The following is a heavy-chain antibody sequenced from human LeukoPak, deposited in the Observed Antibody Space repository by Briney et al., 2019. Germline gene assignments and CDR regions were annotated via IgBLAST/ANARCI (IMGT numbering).Heavy chain of an antibody. CDR3: ARLQQLVVFDY. Sequence: SETLSLTCTVSGGSISSSSYYWGWIRQPPGKGLEWIGSIYYSGSTYYNPSLKSRVTISVDTSKNQFSLKLSSVTAADTAVYYCARLQQLVVFDYWGQGTLVTVSS. CDR2: IYYSGST. V-gene: IGHV4-39*07. CDR1: GGSISSSSYY. D-gene: IGHD6-13*01. J-gene: IGHJ4*02.